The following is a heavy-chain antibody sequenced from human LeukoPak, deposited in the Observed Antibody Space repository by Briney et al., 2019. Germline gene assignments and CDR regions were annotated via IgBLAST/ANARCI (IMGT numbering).Heavy chain of an antibody. V-gene: IGHV4-30-4*01. D-gene: IGHD2-2*01. CDR1: GGSISSGDYY. CDR3: AREVPAATLGYFDL. Sequence: SETLSLTCTVSGGSISSGDYYWSWIRQPPGKGLEWIGYIYYSGSTYYNPSLKSRVTISVDTSKNQFSLKLSSVTAADTAVYYRAREVPAATLGYFDLWGRGTLVTVSS. CDR2: IYYSGST. J-gene: IGHJ2*01.